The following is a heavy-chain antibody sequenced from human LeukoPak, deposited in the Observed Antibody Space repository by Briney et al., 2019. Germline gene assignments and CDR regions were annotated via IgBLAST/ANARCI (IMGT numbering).Heavy chain of an antibody. J-gene: IGHJ5*02. CDR2: IYYSGST. CDR1: GGSISSGGYY. CDR3: ARAPPAIYNWFDP. V-gene: IGHV4-31*03. Sequence: SETLSLTCTVSGGSISSGGYYWSWIRQHPGKGLEWIGYIYYSGSTCYNPSLKSRVTISVDTSKNQFSLKLSSATAADTAVYYCARAPPAIYNWFDPWGQGTLVTVSS. D-gene: IGHD2-21*01.